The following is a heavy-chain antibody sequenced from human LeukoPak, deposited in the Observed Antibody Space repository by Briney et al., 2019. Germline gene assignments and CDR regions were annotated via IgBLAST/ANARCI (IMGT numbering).Heavy chain of an antibody. CDR2: IYSTGST. D-gene: IGHD6-13*01. J-gene: IGHJ4*02. Sequence: SETLSLTCTVSGGSISSYYWSWIRQPAGKGLEWFGRIYSTGSTNYNPSLKSRVTISVDPSKNQFSLRLRSVTAGDTPVYYCARQIASAGTAGFDFWGQGALVTVSS. V-gene: IGHV4-4*07. CDR1: GGSISSYY. CDR3: ARQIASAGTAGFDF.